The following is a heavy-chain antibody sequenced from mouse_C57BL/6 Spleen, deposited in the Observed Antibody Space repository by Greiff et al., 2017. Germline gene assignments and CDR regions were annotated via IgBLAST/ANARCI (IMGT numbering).Heavy chain of an antibody. D-gene: IGHD2-1*01. V-gene: IGHV1-76*01. CDR3: ARDGTQCAY. CDR2: IYPGSGNT. J-gene: IGHJ3*01. CDR1: GYTFTDYY. Sequence: VQLQQSGAELVRPGASVKLSCKASGYTFTDYYINWVKQRPGQGLEWIARIYPGSGNTYYNEKFKGKATLTAEKSSSTAYMQLSSLTSEDSAVYFCARDGTQCAYWGQGTLVTVSA.